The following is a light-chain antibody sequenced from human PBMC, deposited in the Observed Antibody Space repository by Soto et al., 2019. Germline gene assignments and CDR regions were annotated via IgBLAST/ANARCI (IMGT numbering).Light chain of an antibody. CDR3: SSYADTNNFV. Sequence: QSALTQPPSAAGSPGQSGTISCTGTSSDGGGYNSVSWYQQHPGKAPKLVIYDVSKRPSGVPDRFSGSKSGNTASLIVSGLQADDEGDYYCSSYADTNNFVFGAGTQLAVL. V-gene: IGLV2-8*01. CDR1: SSDGGGYNS. CDR2: DVS. J-gene: IGLJ2*01.